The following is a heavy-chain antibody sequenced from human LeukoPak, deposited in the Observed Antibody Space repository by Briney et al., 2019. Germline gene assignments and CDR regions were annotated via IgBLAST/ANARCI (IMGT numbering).Heavy chain of an antibody. J-gene: IGHJ4*02. CDR3: ARVEWESYYFDF. CDR2: ISNSGTT. Sequence: KPSETLSLTCTVSRDSVNSGGSYWSWVRQRPGGGLEWIGYISNSGTTFYNPPLKSRPSISRDTSKNQFSLSLKSVTAADTAVYFCARVEWESYYFDFWGQGTLVTVSS. D-gene: IGHD1-26*01. CDR1: RDSVNSGGSY. V-gene: IGHV4-31*03.